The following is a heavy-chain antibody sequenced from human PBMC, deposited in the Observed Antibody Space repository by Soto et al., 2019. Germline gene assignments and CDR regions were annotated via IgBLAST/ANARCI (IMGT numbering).Heavy chain of an antibody. CDR2: IKKLSDGGKA. V-gene: IGHV3-15*01. Sequence: SLRLXFASSVFTFVSYAMVFVRQAPGKGLEWFGRIKKLSDGGKADYSSPVDGRFTISRDDSKSILYLQMNSLRADDTGIYYCDKALRNNGNDYIFGVEIWGQGTTVTVSS. D-gene: IGHD1-20*01. CDR3: DKALRNNGNDYIFGVEI. J-gene: IGHJ6*01. CDR1: VFTFVSYA.